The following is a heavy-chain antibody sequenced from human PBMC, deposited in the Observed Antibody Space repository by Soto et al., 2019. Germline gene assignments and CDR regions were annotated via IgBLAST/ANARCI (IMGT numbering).Heavy chain of an antibody. CDR3: AKEGSPKVSRWDDY. Sequence: GGSLRLSCAASGFTFSDYGIDWIRQAPGKGLEWVAVISHEGGTQYYADSVGGRFTVSRDNSKNILYLHMDSQRPEDTAVACSAKEGSPKVSRWDDYWGQGTLVTVSS. CDR2: ISHEGGTQ. J-gene: IGHJ4*02. D-gene: IGHD1-26*01. V-gene: IGHV3-30*18. CDR1: GFTFSDYG.